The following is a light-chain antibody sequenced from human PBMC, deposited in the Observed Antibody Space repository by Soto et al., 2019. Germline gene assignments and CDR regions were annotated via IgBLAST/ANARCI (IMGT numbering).Light chain of an antibody. V-gene: IGKV1-5*01. Sequence: DIQITQSPSTLSASVGDRVIITCRASQSINTWLAWYQQKPGKAPKVLIYDVSTLESGVPSRFSGSGSGTEFTLTISSLQPEDFATYYCQQSHNTPRTFGQGTKVDIK. CDR2: DVS. J-gene: IGKJ1*01. CDR1: QSINTW. CDR3: QQSHNTPRT.